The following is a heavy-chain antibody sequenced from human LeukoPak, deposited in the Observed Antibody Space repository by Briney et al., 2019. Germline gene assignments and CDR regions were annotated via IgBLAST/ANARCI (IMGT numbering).Heavy chain of an antibody. CDR2: ISAYNGNT. Sequence: GASVKVSCKASGYTFTSYGISWVRQAPGQGLEWMGWISAYNGNTNYAQKFQGRVTMTRDTSTSTVYMELSSLRSEDTAVYYCARVGFWSSTDAFAIWGQGTMVTVSS. V-gene: IGHV1-18*01. CDR3: ARVGFWSSTDAFAI. J-gene: IGHJ3*02. D-gene: IGHD3-3*01. CDR1: GYTFTSYG.